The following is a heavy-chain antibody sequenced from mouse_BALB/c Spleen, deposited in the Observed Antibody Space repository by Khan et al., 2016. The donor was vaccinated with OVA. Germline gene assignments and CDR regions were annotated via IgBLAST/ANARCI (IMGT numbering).Heavy chain of an antibody. CDR3: ARTASIKY. CDR1: GYSITSGYG. Sequence: EVELVESGPGLVKPSQSLSLTCTVTGYSITSGYGWNWIRQFPGNKLEWMGYISYSGSTNYNPSLKSRISITRDTSKNQFFLQLNSVTTEDTATYYCARTASIKYWGQGTTLTVSS. J-gene: IGHJ2*01. D-gene: IGHD1-2*01. CDR2: ISYSGST. V-gene: IGHV3-2*02.